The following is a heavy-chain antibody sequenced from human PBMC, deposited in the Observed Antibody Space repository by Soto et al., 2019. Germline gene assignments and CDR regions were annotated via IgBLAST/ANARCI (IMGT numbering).Heavy chain of an antibody. CDR2: INHSGST. Sequence: NPSETLSLTCAVYGGSFSGYYWSWIRQPPGKGLEWIGEINHSGSTNYNPSLKSRVTISVDTSKNQFSLKLSSVTAADTAVYYCARGGRGIVVAYYYYYGMDVWGQGTTVTVSS. CDR3: ARGGRGIVVAYYYYYGMDV. J-gene: IGHJ6*02. D-gene: IGHD3-22*01. V-gene: IGHV4-34*01. CDR1: GGSFSGYY.